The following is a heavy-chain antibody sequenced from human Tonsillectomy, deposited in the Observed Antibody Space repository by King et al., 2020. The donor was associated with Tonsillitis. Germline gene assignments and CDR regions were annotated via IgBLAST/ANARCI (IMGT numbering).Heavy chain of an antibody. J-gene: IGHJ4*02. D-gene: IGHD5-18*01. V-gene: IGHV3-23*04. Sequence: DVQLVESGGGLGQPGGSLRLSCAASGFTFSSYAMSWVRQAPGKGLEWVSTIGGSGAYAYYADSVRGRFTNSRDNSKNTMYMQMNSLRAEDTAIYYCAKNTGSSYGYFEYWGRGTLVTVSS. CDR3: AKNTGSSYGYFEY. CDR1: GFTFSSYA. CDR2: IGGSGAYA.